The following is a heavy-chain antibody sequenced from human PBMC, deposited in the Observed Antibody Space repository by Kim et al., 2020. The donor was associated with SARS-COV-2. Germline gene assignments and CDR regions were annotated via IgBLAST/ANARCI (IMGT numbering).Heavy chain of an antibody. CDR1: GFTFSSYG. Sequence: GGSLRLSCAASGFTFSSYGMHWVRQAPGKGLEWVAVIWYDGSNKYYADSVKGRFTISRDNSKNTLYLQMNSLRAEDTAVYYCAKATPHWYFDLWGRGTLVTVSS. CDR3: AKATPHWYFDL. CDR2: IWYDGSNK. V-gene: IGHV3-33*06. J-gene: IGHJ2*01.